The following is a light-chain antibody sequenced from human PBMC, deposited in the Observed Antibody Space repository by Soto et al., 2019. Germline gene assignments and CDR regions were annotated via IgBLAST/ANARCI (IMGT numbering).Light chain of an antibody. CDR2: EGS. CDR1: SSDVGSYNL. J-gene: IGLJ1*01. Sequence: SALTQPASVSGSPGQSITISCPGTSSDVGSYNLVSWYQQHPGKAPKLMIYEGSKRPSGVSNRFSGSKSGNTASLTISGLQAEDEADYYCCSYAGTVYVFGTGTKVTVL. CDR3: CSYAGTVYV. V-gene: IGLV2-23*01.